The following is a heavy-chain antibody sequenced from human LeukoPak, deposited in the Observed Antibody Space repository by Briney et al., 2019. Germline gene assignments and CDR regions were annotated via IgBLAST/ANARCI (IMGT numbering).Heavy chain of an antibody. CDR3: ARDHCSGGSCYPN. CDR2: IIPILGIA. V-gene: IGHV1-69*04. J-gene: IGHJ4*02. D-gene: IGHD2-15*01. Sequence: SVKVSCKASGGTFSSYTISWVRQAPGQGLEWMGRIIPILGIANYAQKFQGRVTITADKSTSTAYMELSSLRSEDTAVYYCARDHCSGGSCYPNWGQGTLVTVSS. CDR1: GGTFSSYT.